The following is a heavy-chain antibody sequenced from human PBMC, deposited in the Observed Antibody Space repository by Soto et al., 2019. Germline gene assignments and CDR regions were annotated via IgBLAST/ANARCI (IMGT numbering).Heavy chain of an antibody. CDR2: IIPIFGTA. CDR3: ARGDSTDCSNGVCSFFYNHDMDV. CDR1: GGTFSSYA. D-gene: IGHD2-8*01. V-gene: IGHV1-69*13. Sequence: SVKVSCKASGGTFSSYAISWVRQAPGQGLEWMGGIIPIFGTANYAQKFQGRVTITADESTSTAYMELSRLTSDDTAIYYCARGDSTDCSNGVCSFFYNHDMDVWGQGTTVTVSS. J-gene: IGHJ6*02.